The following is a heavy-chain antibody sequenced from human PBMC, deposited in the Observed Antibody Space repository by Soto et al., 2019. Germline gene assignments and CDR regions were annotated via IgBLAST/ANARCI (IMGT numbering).Heavy chain of an antibody. CDR2: IWYDGSNK. V-gene: IGHV3-33*01. Sequence: WVSXRLSCSSSGFTFIIYGIHLFRQAPGKGREFVAVIWYDGSNKYYADSVKGRFTISRDNSKNTLYLQMNSLRAEDTAVYYCARVKRIAARRRTVSKSLPNYQYYGMEVWGQGTTVTVYS. CDR3: ARVKRIAARRRTVSKSLPNYQYYGMEV. D-gene: IGHD6-6*01. CDR1: GFTFIIYG. J-gene: IGHJ6*01.